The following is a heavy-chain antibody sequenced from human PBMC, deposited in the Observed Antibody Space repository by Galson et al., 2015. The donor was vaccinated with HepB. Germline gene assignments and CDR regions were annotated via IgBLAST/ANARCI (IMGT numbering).Heavy chain of an antibody. CDR1: GFTFSSYG. Sequence: SLRLSCAASGFTFSSYGMHWVRQAPGKGLEWVAFIRYDGTNKYYTDSVKGRFTISRDNSKNTLYLQMNSLRAEDTAVYYCAKDRLFSSSCLDYWGQGTLFTVSS. D-gene: IGHD6-13*01. J-gene: IGHJ4*02. CDR3: AKDRLFSSSCLDY. CDR2: IRYDGTNK. V-gene: IGHV3-30*02.